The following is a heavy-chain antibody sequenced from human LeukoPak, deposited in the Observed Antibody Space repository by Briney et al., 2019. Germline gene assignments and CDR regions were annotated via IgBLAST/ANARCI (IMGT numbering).Heavy chain of an antibody. Sequence: PGGSLRLSCAASGFTFNNYAMSWVRRAPGKGLEWVSGISHSTGNTHYADSVKGRFTISRDNSKSTLYLQMNSLRAEDTAVYYCARGELCGGDCLRHGYWGQGTLVTVSS. CDR2: ISHSTGNT. CDR1: GFTFNNYA. V-gene: IGHV3-23*01. CDR3: ARGELCGGDCLRHGY. J-gene: IGHJ4*02. D-gene: IGHD2-21*02.